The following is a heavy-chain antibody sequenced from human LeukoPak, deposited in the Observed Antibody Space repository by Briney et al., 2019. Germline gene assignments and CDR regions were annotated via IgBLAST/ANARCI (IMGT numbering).Heavy chain of an antibody. Sequence: GGSLRLSCAASGFTFSSYGMHWVRQAPGKGLEWVAVISYDGSNKYYADSVKGRFTISRDNSKNTLYLRMNSLRAEDTAVYYCARENYYRGYCSSTSCHTSHYYYGMDVWGQGTTVTVSS. CDR3: ARENYYRGYCSSTSCHTSHYYYGMDV. D-gene: IGHD2-2*02. CDR2: ISYDGSNK. J-gene: IGHJ6*02. V-gene: IGHV3-30*03. CDR1: GFTFSSYG.